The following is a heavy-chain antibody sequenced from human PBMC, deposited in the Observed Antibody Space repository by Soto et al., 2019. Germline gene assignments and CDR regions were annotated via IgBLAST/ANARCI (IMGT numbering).Heavy chain of an antibody. CDR1: GYIVATYW. CDR2: IYASDSDT. Sequence: GESLKIACQASGYIVATYWIGWVRQMPGKGLELMGIIYASDSDTRYSPAFQGKVTISADKSISTAYLQLSSLSASDTALYYCARSGFLSYGMNXWGQATTVTVS. CDR3: ARSGFLSYGMNX. J-gene: IGHJ6*02. V-gene: IGHV5-51*01. D-gene: IGHD5-12*01.